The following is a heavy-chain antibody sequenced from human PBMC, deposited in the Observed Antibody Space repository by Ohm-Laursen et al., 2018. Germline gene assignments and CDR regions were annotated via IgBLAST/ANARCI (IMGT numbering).Heavy chain of an antibody. CDR1: GYSFTGYF. CDR2: IDPNSGAT. Sequence: GASVKVSCKVSGYSFTGYFVHWVRQAPGQGLEWMGWIDPNSGATNYAQKFQGRVTLTRDTSISTAYMELSRLTSDDTAVYYCASMGWLQDLYFRHWGQGTLVTVSS. V-gene: IGHV1-2*02. J-gene: IGHJ1*01. D-gene: IGHD5-24*01. CDR3: ASMGWLQDLYFRH.